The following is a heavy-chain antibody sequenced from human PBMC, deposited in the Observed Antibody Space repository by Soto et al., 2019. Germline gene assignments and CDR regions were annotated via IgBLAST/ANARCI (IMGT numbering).Heavy chain of an antibody. D-gene: IGHD2-21*02. CDR3: ASNGIYCGGDCYNFDY. Sequence: SETLSLTCTVSGGSISSGDYYWSWIRQPPGKGLEWIGYIYYSGSTYYNPSLKSRVTISVDTSKNQFSLKLSSVTAADTAVYYCASNGIYCGGDCYNFDYWGQGTLVTVSS. V-gene: IGHV4-30-4*01. J-gene: IGHJ4*02. CDR2: IYYSGST. CDR1: GGSISSGDYY.